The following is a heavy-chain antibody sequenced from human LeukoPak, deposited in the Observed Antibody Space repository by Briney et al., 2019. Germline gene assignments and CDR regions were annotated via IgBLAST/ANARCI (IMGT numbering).Heavy chain of an antibody. Sequence: GGSLRLSCAASGFRFSDHWMTWVRQAPGKGLEWVANIIQDGSAKYYADSVKGRFTISRDNAKSSLDLQMNSLRAEDTAVYYCAKDRARGGATNFDYWGQGTLVTVSS. CDR3: AKDRARGGATNFDY. D-gene: IGHD1-26*01. CDR1: GFRFSDHW. V-gene: IGHV3-7*03. J-gene: IGHJ4*02. CDR2: IIQDGSAK.